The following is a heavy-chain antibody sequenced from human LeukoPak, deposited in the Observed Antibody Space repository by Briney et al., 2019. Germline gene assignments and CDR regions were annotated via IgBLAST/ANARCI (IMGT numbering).Heavy chain of an antibody. V-gene: IGHV3-23*01. CDR2: ISGSGGST. J-gene: IGHJ4*02. CDR1: GFTFSSYA. Sequence: GGSLRLSCAASGFTFSSYAMSWVRQAPGKGLEWVSTISGSGGSTYYADSVKGRFTISRDNSKNTLYVQVNSLGTEDTAAYYCAKGSYYDSSGSFYFDYWGQGTLVTVSS. D-gene: IGHD3-22*01. CDR3: AKGSYYDSSGSFYFDY.